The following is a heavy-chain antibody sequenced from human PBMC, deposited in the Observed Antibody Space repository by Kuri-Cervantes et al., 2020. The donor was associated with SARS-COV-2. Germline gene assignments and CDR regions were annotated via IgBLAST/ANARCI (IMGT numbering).Heavy chain of an antibody. CDR2: ISSSSSYI. CDR3: ARIISGYSYDDY. V-gene: IGHV3-21*01. J-gene: IGHJ4*02. D-gene: IGHD5-18*01. CDR1: GFTFSSYS. Sequence: GGSLRLSCAASGFTFSSYSMNWVRQAPGKGLEWVSSISSSSSYIYYADSVKGRFTISRDNAKNSLYLQMNSLRAEDTAVYYCARIISGYSYDDYWGQGTLVTVSS.